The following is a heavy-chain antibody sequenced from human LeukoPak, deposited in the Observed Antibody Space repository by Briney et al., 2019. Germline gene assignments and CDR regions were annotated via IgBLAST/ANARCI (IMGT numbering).Heavy chain of an antibody. CDR1: GGSISSGGYS. Sequence: SQTLSLTCAVSGGSISSGGYSWSWIRQPPGKGLEWIGYIYHSGSTYYNPSLKSRVTISVDRSKNQFSLKLSSVTAADTAVYYCARAFGVVIISPPAYFDYWGQGTLVTVSP. CDR2: IYHSGST. CDR3: ARAFGVVIISPPAYFDY. V-gene: IGHV4-30-2*01. J-gene: IGHJ4*02. D-gene: IGHD3-3*01.